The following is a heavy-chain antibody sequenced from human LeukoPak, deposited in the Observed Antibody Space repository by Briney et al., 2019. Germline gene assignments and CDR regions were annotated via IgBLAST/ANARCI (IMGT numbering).Heavy chain of an antibody. CDR1: GGTFSSYA. D-gene: IGHD5-18*01. V-gene: IGHV1-69*13. J-gene: IGHJ3*02. CDR2: IIPIFGTA. CDR3: ARAHVDTATTTREAFDI. Sequence: SVKVSCKASGGTFSSYAISWVRQAPGQGLEWMGGIIPIFGTANYAQKFQGRVTITADESTSTAYMELSSLRSEDTAVYYCARAHVDTATTTREAFDIWGQGTMVTVSS.